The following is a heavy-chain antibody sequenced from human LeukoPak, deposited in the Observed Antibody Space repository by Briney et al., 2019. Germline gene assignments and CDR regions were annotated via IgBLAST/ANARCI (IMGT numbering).Heavy chain of an antibody. V-gene: IGHV3-30*04. CDR3: AGQPGTYYYYYMDV. Sequence: GGSLRLSCVVSGLTFSRYTMYWVRQTPGRGLEWVACVSYDGSDTYYADSVKGRFTVSRDNSKNMVYLQLNSLRVEDTALYYCAGQPGTYYYYYMDVWGKGTTVTVSS. D-gene: IGHD6-13*01. J-gene: IGHJ6*03. CDR2: VSYDGSDT. CDR1: GLTFSRYT.